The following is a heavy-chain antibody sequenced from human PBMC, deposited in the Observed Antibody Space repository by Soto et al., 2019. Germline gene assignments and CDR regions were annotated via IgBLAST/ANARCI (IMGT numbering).Heavy chain of an antibody. D-gene: IGHD6-13*01. V-gene: IGHV1-69*12. CDR3: ARDGRYSSSWYYFQH. CDR1: GGTFSSYA. J-gene: IGHJ1*01. CDR2: IIPIFGTA. Sequence: QVQLVQSGAEVKKPGSSVKVSCKASGGTFSSYAISWVRQAPGQGLEWMGGIIPIFGTANYAQKFQGRVTITADESTSAAYMELSSLRSGDTAVYYCARDGRYSSSWYYFQHWGQGTLVTVSS.